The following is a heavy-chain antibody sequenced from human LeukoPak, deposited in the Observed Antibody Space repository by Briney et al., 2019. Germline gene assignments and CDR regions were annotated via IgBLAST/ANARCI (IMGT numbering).Heavy chain of an antibody. J-gene: IGHJ5*01. Sequence: ASVKVSCKASGYSFSGHYMHWVRQATGRGLEWVGYMNPNSGKTEYAQKFQGRVTITTDTSISTAYMDLSSLRSEDTALYYCAREGLDSWGQGTLVTVSS. CDR1: GYSFSGHY. CDR3: AREGLDS. V-gene: IGHV1-8*03. CDR2: MNPNSGKT.